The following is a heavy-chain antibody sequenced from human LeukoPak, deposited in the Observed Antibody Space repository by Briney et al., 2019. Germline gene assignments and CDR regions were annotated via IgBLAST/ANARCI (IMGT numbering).Heavy chain of an antibody. CDR1: GYTFTNYG. CDR3: ARWDRATAATFDY. D-gene: IGHD2-15*01. CDR2: ISAYNGKT. Sequence: ASVKVSCKTSGYTFTNYGIIWMRQAPGQGLEWMGWISAYNGKTYYAHKIQGRVTMTTDTSTNTAYMELRSLGSDDTAVYFCARWDRATAATFDYWGQGTLVIVSS. J-gene: IGHJ4*02. V-gene: IGHV1-18*01.